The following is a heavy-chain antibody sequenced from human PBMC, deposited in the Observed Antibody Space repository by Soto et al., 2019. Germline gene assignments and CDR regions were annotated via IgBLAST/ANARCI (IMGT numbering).Heavy chain of an antibody. CDR2: ISYDGSNK. J-gene: IGHJ4*02. Sequence: GGSLRLSCAASGFTFSSYGMHWVRQAPGKGLEWVAVISYDGSNKYYADSVKGRFTISRDNSKNTLYLQMNSLRAEDTAVYYCAKGSYYDFWSGYNGDYFDYWGQGTLVTVSS. CDR1: GFTFSSYG. V-gene: IGHV3-30*18. D-gene: IGHD3-3*01. CDR3: AKGSYYDFWSGYNGDYFDY.